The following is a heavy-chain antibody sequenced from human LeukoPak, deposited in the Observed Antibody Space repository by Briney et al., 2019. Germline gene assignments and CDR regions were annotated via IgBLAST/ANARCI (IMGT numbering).Heavy chain of an antibody. D-gene: IGHD2-2*01. CDR1: GGSITSHF. J-gene: IGHJ5*02. V-gene: IGHV4-59*11. CDR2: IYYSGTT. CDR3: ARDFLECSRASCLNWFDP. Sequence: SETLSITCTVSGGSITSHFWTWIRQPLGKGLEWIGYIYYSGTTNYNPSLKSRVSISVDTSKNEFSLRLSSVTAADTAVYYCARDFLECSRASCLNWFDPWGQGALVTVSS.